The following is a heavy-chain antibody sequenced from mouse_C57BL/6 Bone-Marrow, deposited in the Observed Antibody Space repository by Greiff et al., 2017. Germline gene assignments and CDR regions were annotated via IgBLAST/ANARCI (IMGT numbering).Heavy chain of an antibody. V-gene: IGHV1-81*01. J-gene: IGHJ1*03. Sequence: VQRVESGAELARPGASVKLSCKASGYTFTSYGISWVKQRTGQGLEWIGEIYPRSGNTYYNEKFKGKATLTADKSSSTAYMELRSLTSEDSAVYFCARSGRWYFDVWGTGTTVTVSS. D-gene: IGHD3-1*01. CDR2: IYPRSGNT. CDR1: GYTFTSYG. CDR3: ARSGRWYFDV.